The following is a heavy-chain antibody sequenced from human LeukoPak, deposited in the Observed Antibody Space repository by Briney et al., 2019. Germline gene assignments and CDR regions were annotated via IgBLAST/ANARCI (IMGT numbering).Heavy chain of an antibody. CDR2: VNSDGSSI. CDR3: ARSHYYDSSDSYYYYGLDV. D-gene: IGHD3-22*01. CDR1: GFTFSSYW. J-gene: IGHJ6*02. Sequence: GGSLRLSCAASGFTFSSYWMHWVRQGPGKGPVWVSRVNSDGSSIRYADSVKGRFTISRDNAKNTLSLQMNSLRAEDTAVYYCARSHYYDSSDSYYYYGLDVWGQGTTVTVSS. V-gene: IGHV3-74*01.